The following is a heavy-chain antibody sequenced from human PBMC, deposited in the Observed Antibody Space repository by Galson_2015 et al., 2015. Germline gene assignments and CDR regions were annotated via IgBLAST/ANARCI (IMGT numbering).Heavy chain of an antibody. CDR3: AKDQSYDGSGLDY. J-gene: IGHJ4*02. V-gene: IGHV3-23*01. D-gene: IGHD3-10*01. CDR2: ISGSGGST. Sequence: SLRLSCAASGFTFSSYAMSWVRQAPGKGLEWVSAISGSGGSTYYADSVKGRFTISRDNSKNTLYLQMNSLRAEDTAVYYCAKDQSYDGSGLDYWGQGTLVTVSS. CDR1: GFTFSSYA.